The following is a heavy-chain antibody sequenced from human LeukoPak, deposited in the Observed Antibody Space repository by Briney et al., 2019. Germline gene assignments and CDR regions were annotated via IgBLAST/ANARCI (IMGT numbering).Heavy chain of an antibody. CDR1: GFTFSSYA. Sequence: GGSLRLSCAASGFTFSSYAMSWVRQAPGKGLEWVSAISGSGGSTYYADSVKGRFTISRDNSKNTLYLQMNGLRAEDTAVYYCAKDWGYTPEVSRYWGQGTLVTVSS. J-gene: IGHJ4*02. D-gene: IGHD3-16*01. V-gene: IGHV3-23*01. CDR2: ISGSGGST. CDR3: AKDWGYTPEVSRY.